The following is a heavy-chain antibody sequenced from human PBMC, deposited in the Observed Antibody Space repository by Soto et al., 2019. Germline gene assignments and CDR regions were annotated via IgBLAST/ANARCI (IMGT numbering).Heavy chain of an antibody. V-gene: IGHV1-69*06. J-gene: IGHJ4*02. CDR2: IIPIFGTA. CDR3: ARSHYDYVWGSYRHYFDY. D-gene: IGHD3-16*02. CDR1: GGTFSSYA. Sequence: GASVKVSCKASGGTFSSYAISWVRQAPGQGLEWMGGIIPIFGTANYAQKFQGRVTITADKSTSTAYMELSSLRSEDTAVYYCARSHYDYVWGSYRHYFDYWGQGTLVTVSS.